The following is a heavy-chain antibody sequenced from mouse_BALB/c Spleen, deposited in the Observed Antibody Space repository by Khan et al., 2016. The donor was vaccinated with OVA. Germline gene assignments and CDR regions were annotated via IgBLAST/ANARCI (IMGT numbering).Heavy chain of an antibody. CDR3: ARTHKR. J-gene: IGHJ2*01. CDR1: GYTFTSYT. Sequence: VQLQQSGAELARPGASVKMSCKASGYTFTSYTMHWVKPRPGQGLEWIGYIHPSSGYTKYNQKFKDKATLTADKSSSTAYMQLSSLTSEDSAVYYCARTHKRWGQGTTLTVSS. CDR2: IHPSSGYT. V-gene: IGHV1-4*01.